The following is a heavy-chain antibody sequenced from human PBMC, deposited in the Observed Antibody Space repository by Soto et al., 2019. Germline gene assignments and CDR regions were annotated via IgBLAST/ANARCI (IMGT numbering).Heavy chain of an antibody. Sequence: VQLVESGGGVVQPGRSLRLSCAASGFTFSSYAMSWVRQAPGKGLEWVSAISGSGGSTYYADSVKGRFTISRDNSKNTLYLQMNSLRAEDTAVYYCAKHGTIVVVITTFGYWGQGTLVTVSS. CDR2: ISGSGGST. CDR1: GFTFSSYA. CDR3: AKHGTIVVVITTFGY. V-gene: IGHV3-23*04. D-gene: IGHD3-22*01. J-gene: IGHJ4*02.